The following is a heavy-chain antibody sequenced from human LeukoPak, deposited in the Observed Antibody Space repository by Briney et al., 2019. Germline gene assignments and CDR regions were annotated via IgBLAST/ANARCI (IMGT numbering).Heavy chain of an antibody. CDR3: ARDRGPRTGFMVREAYDY. J-gene: IGHJ4*02. CDR1: GFTFSTYS. D-gene: IGHD3-10*01. CDR2: ISSSSSYI. Sequence: GGSLRLSCGASGFTFSTYSMNWVRQAPGKGLEWVSSISSSSSYIYYADSVKGRFTISRDNAKNSLYLQMSSLRAEDTAVYYCARDRGPRTGFMVREAYDYWGQGTLVTVPS. V-gene: IGHV3-21*01.